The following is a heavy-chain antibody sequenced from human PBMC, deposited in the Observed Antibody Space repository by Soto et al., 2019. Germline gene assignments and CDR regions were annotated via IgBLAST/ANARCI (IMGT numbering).Heavy chain of an antibody. CDR3: ARGLPDNWNYLSWFDP. CDR1: GGTFSSYA. D-gene: IGHD1-7*01. Sequence: WASVKVSCKASGGTFSSYAISWVRQAPGQGLEWMGGIIPIFGTANYAQKFQGRVTITADKSTSTAYMELSSLRSEDTAVYYCARGLPDNWNYLSWFDPWGQGTLVTVSS. V-gene: IGHV1-69*06. J-gene: IGHJ5*02. CDR2: IIPIFGTA.